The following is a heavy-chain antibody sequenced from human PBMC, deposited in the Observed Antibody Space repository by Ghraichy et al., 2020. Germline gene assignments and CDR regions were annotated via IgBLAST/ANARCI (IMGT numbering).Heavy chain of an antibody. J-gene: IGHJ4*02. CDR1: AFTLRSYG. Sequence: LSLTCVATAFTLRSYGMHWIRQGPGKGLQWVSGIWYDGSKSYYAASVRGRFTISRDNSKNTLYLQMNSLRVDDTAVYYCATPTGGSSFWGQGTLVTVSS. CDR3: ATPTGGSSF. D-gene: IGHD3-10*01. V-gene: IGHV3-33*03. CDR2: IWYDGSKS.